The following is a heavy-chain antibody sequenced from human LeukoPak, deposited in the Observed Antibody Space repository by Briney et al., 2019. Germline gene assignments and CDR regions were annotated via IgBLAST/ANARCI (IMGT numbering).Heavy chain of an antibody. CDR3: AKDIVPYCSSTSCPGAFDI. J-gene: IGHJ3*02. CDR1: GFTFDDYA. D-gene: IGHD2-2*01. V-gene: IGHV3-9*01. Sequence: GRSLRLSCAASGFTFDDYAMHWVRQAPGKGLEWVSGISWNSGSIGYADSVKGRFTISRDNAKNSLYLQMNSLRAEDTALYYCAKDIVPYCSSTSCPGAFDIWGQGTMVTVSS. CDR2: ISWNSGSI.